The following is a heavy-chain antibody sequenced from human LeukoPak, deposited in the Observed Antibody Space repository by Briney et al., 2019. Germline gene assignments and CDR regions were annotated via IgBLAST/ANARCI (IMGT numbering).Heavy chain of an antibody. CDR2: IYYSGST. CDR1: GGPISSYY. CDR3: ARGARVGYYYGSGSLDY. Sequence: SETLSLTCTVSGGPISSYYWSWIRQPPGKGLEWIGYIYYSGSTNYNPSLKSRVTISVDTSKNQFSPKLSSVTAADTAVYYCARGARVGYYYGSGSLDYWGQGTLVTVSS. V-gene: IGHV4-59*01. J-gene: IGHJ4*02. D-gene: IGHD3-10*01.